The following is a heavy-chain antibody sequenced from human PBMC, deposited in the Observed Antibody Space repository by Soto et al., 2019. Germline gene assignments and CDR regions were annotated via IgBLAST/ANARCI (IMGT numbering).Heavy chain of an antibody. CDR2: IKQDGSEK. Sequence: EVQLVESGGGLVQPGGSLRLSCAASGFTFSSYWMSWVRQAPGKGLEWVANIKQDGSEKYNVDFVKGRFTISRDNAKSSLYLQMNSVRVEDTAVYYCARAYGSGSLSGYWGQGTLVTVSS. CDR1: GFTFSSYW. J-gene: IGHJ4*02. V-gene: IGHV3-7*01. D-gene: IGHD3-10*01. CDR3: ARAYGSGSLSGY.